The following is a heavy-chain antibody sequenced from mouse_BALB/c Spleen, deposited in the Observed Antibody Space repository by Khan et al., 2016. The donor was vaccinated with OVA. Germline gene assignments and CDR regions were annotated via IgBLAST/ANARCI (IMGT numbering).Heavy chain of an antibody. J-gene: IGHJ3*01. D-gene: IGHD1-2*01. CDR2: ITPGSGDT. CDR1: GYSFTDYY. CDR3: ARRNYCGYTFAY. V-gene: IGHV1-77*01. Sequence: QVQLQQSGAELARPGASVKLSCKASGYSFTDYYINWVKQRTGQGLEWIGEITPGSGDTYYNEKFKGKVTLSADKSSSTAYMQLSSLTSEASAVYFCARRNYCGYTFAYWGQGTLVTVSA.